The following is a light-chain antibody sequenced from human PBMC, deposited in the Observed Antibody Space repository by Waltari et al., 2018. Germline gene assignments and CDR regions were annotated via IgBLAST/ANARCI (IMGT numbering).Light chain of an antibody. CDR1: QSVSRA. V-gene: IGKV3-20*01. Sequence: EIVLTQSPGTLSLSLGERATVSCRARQSVSRALAWYQQKPGQAPRLLIYGASPRATGIPDRFSGSGSGTDFSLTISRLEPDDFAVYYCQHYLRLPVTFGQGTTVEI. CDR2: GAS. CDR3: QHYLRLPVT. J-gene: IGKJ1*01.